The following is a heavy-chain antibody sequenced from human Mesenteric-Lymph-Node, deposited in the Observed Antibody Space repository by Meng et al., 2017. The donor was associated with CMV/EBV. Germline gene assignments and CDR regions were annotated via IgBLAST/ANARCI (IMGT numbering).Heavy chain of an antibody. D-gene: IGHD7-27*01. CDR3: ARERNWGSFDY. V-gene: IGHV1-18*01. J-gene: IGHJ4*02. CDR2: ISTYNGNT. CDR1: GFTFNTYG. Sequence: ASVKVSCKASGFTFNTYGFSWVRQAPGQGLEWLGWISTYNGNTHSAHKMQGRVTMSTDTSMSTAYMELSRLRSEDTAVYYCARERNWGSFDYWGQGTLVTVSS.